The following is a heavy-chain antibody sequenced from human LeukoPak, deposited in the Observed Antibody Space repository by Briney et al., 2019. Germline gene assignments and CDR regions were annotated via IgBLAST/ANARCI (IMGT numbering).Heavy chain of an antibody. CDR3: ARVVGGYKNDYNYYIDV. D-gene: IGHD3-10*01. CDR1: GFTFSRYS. J-gene: IGHJ6*03. Sequence: GGSLRLSCAASGFTFSRYSMNWVRQAPGKGLEWVSSISSSSSYIYYADSVRGRFTISRDNAKNSLYLQMNSLRAEDTAVYYCARVVGGYKNDYNYYIDVWGKGTTVTVSS. V-gene: IGHV3-21*01. CDR2: ISSSSSYI.